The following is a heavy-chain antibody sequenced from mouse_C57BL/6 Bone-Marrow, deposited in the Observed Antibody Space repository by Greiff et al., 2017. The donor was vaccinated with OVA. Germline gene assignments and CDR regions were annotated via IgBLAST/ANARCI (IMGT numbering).Heavy chain of an antibody. CDR2: ISDGGSYT. V-gene: IGHV5-4*03. CDR3: ARGILIYYDYGGFAY. J-gene: IGHJ3*01. Sequence: EVKLVESGGGLVKPGGSLKLSCAASGFTFSSYAMSWVRQTPEKRLEWVATISDGGSYTYYPDNVKGRFTISRANAKNNLYLQMSHLKSEDTAMYYCARGILIYYDYGGFAYWGQGTLVTVSA. D-gene: IGHD2-4*01. CDR1: GFTFSSYA.